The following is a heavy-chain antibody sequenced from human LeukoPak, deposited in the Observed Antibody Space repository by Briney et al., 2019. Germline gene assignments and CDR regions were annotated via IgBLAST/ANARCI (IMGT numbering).Heavy chain of an antibody. V-gene: IGHV1-46*01. CDR1: VYTFTNYY. J-gene: IGHJ3*02. CDR2: INPGGGNT. D-gene: IGHD5-24*01. CDR3: ARIRDGYTDAYDI. Sequence: ASVKVSCKASVYTFTNYYIHWVRQAPGQGLEWMGLINPGGGNTNYAQNFQGRVTMTRDTSASTVYMELSSLRSEDTAIYYCARIRDGYTDAYDIWGQGTVVTVPS.